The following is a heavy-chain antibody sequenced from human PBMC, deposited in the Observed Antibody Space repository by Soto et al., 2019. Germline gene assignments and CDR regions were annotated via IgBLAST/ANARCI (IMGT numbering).Heavy chain of an antibody. CDR1: GGTFTSYA. CDR2: IIPIAETT. V-gene: IGHV1-69*12. Sequence: QVQLVQSGAEVKKPGSSVKVSCKASGGTFTSYAISWVRQAPGQGLEWMGGIIPIAETTNYAQKFQGRVTINANESKSTAYRELSSLRSEDTAGEYCARSQGRSTSLEIYYYYYYGVDVWGQGTTVTVSS. D-gene: IGHD2-2*01. CDR3: ARSQGRSTSLEIYYYYYYGVDV. J-gene: IGHJ6*02.